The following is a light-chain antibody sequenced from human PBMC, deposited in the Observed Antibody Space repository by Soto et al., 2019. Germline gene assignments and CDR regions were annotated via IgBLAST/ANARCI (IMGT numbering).Light chain of an antibody. CDR2: EVS. V-gene: IGLV2-14*01. J-gene: IGLJ1*01. CDR1: SSDVGGYNY. Sequence: QSALTQPASVSGSPGQSITISCTGTSSDVGGYNYVSWYQHHPGKAPKFMIYEVSNRPSGVSNRFSGSKSGNTASLTISGLQAEDEADYYCCSYTSANTFVFGTGTKLTV. CDR3: CSYTSANTFV.